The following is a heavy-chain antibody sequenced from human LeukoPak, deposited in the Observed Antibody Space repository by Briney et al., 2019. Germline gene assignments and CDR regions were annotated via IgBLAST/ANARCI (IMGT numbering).Heavy chain of an antibody. CDR2: IRDEGSNK. Sequence: GRSLRPARAASGFTVSSYGMGSVRHAPGKGREWGAFIRDEGSNKYYAASVKGRFTISRDNSKNTLYLQINSLRAEDTAVYYCAKGTLREDYVWGSYRSPPALGYWGQGTLVTVSS. J-gene: IGHJ4*02. CDR1: GFTVSSYG. CDR3: AKGTLREDYVWGSYRSPPALGY. D-gene: IGHD3-16*02. V-gene: IGHV3-30*02.